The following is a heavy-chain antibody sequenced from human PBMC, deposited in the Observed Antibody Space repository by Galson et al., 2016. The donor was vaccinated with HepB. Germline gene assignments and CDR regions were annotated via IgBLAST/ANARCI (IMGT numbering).Heavy chain of an antibody. D-gene: IGHD2-21*01. J-gene: IGHJ3*02. V-gene: IGHV3-7*01. Sequence: SLRLSCAASGFTFTAHWMNWVRQAPGKGLEWVANGKEDGSAKYYLDSVKGRFTISRDNANNLLYLQMNSLRAEDTAVYFCARRQDWVGDGAFDIWGQGTMVTVSS. CDR3: ARRQDWVGDGAFDI. CDR1: GFTFTAHW. CDR2: GKEDGSAK.